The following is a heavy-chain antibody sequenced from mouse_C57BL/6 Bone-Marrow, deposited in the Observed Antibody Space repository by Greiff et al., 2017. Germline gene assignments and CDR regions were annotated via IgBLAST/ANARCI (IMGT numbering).Heavy chain of an antibody. CDR3: ARESYYYVFAY. J-gene: IGHJ3*01. Sequence: QLQQPGAELVKPGASVKLSCKASGYTFTSYWMHWVKQRPGQGLEWIGMIHPNSGSTNYNEKFKSKATLTVDKSSSTAYMQLSSLTSEDSAVYYCARESYYYVFAYWGQGTLVTVSA. V-gene: IGHV1-64*01. CDR1: GYTFTSYW. CDR2: IHPNSGST. D-gene: IGHD1-1*01.